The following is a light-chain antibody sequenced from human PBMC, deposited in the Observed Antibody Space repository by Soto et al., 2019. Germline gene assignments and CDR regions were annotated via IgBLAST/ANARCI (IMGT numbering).Light chain of an antibody. J-gene: IGKJ5*01. Sequence: IVMTQSPATLSVSPGERVTLSCRASQSVGSNLAWYQHKPGQAPRLLIYGVSTRATGIPARFSGSASGTEFTLTISSLQSEDFAVYSCQQYNDWPITFGPGTRLEIK. V-gene: IGKV3-15*01. CDR3: QQYNDWPIT. CDR2: GVS. CDR1: QSVGSN.